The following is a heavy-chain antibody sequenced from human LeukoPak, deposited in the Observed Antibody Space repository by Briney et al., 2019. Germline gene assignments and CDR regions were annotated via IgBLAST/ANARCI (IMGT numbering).Heavy chain of an antibody. CDR1: GGSISNYY. J-gene: IGHJ5*02. Sequence: SETLSLTCTVSGGSISNYYWSWIRQPAGKGLEWIGRIYTSGSTNYNPSLKSRVTISVDTSKNQFSLKLSSVTAADTAVYYCARVLRAGHVFDPGGQGTLVTVSS. CDR3: ARVLRAGHVFDP. D-gene: IGHD6-19*01. CDR2: IYTSGST. V-gene: IGHV4-4*07.